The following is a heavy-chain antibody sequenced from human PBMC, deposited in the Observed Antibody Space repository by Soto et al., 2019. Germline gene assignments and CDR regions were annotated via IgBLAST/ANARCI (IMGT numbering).Heavy chain of an antibody. CDR2: IFHDGTA. D-gene: IGHD7-27*01. V-gene: IGHV4-4*02. J-gene: IGHJ4*02. Sequence: PSETLSLTCAVSGVSISSGNWWTWVRQTPQRGLEYIGEIFHDGTANYNPSLRSRVVMSVDTSKSQFSLNLASMTAADTALYYCARDFWGEGYFDSWGQGTMVTVSS. CDR3: ARDFWGEGYFDS. CDR1: GVSISSGNW.